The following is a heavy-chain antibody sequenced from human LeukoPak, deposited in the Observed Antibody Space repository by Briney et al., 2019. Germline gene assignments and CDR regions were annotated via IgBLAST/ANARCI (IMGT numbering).Heavy chain of an antibody. V-gene: IGHV4-4*02. CDR1: GGSIISTNW. D-gene: IGHD3-22*01. Sequence: SETLSLTWAVSGGSIISTNWWTWVRQPPGKGLEWIGEIYHSGSTYYNPSLKSRVTISVDRSKNQFSLKLSSVTAADTAVYYCAREGGYYDSSGYTVYWGQGTLVTVSS. J-gene: IGHJ4*02. CDR2: IYHSGST. CDR3: AREGGYYDSSGYTVY.